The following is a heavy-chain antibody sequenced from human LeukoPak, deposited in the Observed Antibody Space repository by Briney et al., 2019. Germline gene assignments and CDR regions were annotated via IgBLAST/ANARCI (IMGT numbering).Heavy chain of an antibody. J-gene: IGHJ4*02. CDR2: IYYSGST. Sequence: KSSETLSLTCTVSGGSISSSSYYWSWIRQPPGKGLEWIGYIYYSGSTNYNPSLKSRVTISVDTSKNQFSLKLSSVTAADTAVYYCARTSTYVDTAMGYFDYWGQGTLVTVSS. D-gene: IGHD5-18*01. V-gene: IGHV4-61*01. CDR3: ARTSTYVDTAMGYFDY. CDR1: GGSISSSSYY.